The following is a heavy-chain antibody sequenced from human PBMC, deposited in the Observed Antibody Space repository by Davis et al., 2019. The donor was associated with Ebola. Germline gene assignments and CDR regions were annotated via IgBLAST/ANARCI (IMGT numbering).Heavy chain of an antibody. CDR3: ARDTGYYGSVFYGLDV. D-gene: IGHD3-10*01. V-gene: IGHV1-8*01. Sequence: ASVKVSCKASGYTFTSYDINWVRQATGQGLEWMGWMNPNSGNTGYEQKFQGRVTMTRNNSISTAYMELSSLTSEDTAIYYCARDTGYYGSVFYGLDVWGQGTAVTVSS. CDR1: GYTFTSYD. J-gene: IGHJ6*02. CDR2: MNPNSGNT.